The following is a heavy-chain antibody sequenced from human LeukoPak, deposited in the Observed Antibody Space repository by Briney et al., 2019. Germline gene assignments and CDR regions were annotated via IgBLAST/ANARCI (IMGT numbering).Heavy chain of an antibody. J-gene: IGHJ2*01. CDR3: ARQIVVFSYFDL. D-gene: IGHD3-16*02. CDR2: IYYSGGT. CDR1: GGSISSYY. Sequence: ETLSLTCTVSGGSISSYYWSWIRQPPGKGLEWIGYIYYSGGTNYNPSLKSRVTISVDTSKNQFSLKLNSVTAADTAVYYCARQIVVFSYFDLWGRGTLVTVSS. V-gene: IGHV4-59*08.